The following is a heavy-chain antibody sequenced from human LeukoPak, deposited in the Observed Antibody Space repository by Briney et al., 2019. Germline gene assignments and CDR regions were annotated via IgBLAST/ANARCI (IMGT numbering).Heavy chain of an antibody. Sequence: SETLSLTCAVYGGSFSGYYWSWIRQPPGKGLEWIGEINHSGSTNYNPSLKSRVTISVDTSKNQFSLKLSSVTAADTAVYYCARGFLEWLLYRYYHYYMDVWGNRTTVTVSS. CDR1: GGSFSGYY. D-gene: IGHD3-3*01. V-gene: IGHV4-34*01. CDR3: ARGFLEWLLYRYYHYYMDV. J-gene: IGHJ6*03. CDR2: INHSGST.